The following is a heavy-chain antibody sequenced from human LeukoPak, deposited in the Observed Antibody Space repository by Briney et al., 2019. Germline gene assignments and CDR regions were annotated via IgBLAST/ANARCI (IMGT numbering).Heavy chain of an antibody. Sequence: SETLSLTCTVSGGSISSYYWSWIRQPPGKGLEWIWYIYYSGGTNYNPSLKSRVTISIDTSKNQFSLKLSSVTAADTAVYYCARDGAWSTWNYFDYWGQGTLVTVSS. CDR2: IYYSGGT. CDR1: GGSISSYY. V-gene: IGHV4-59*01. J-gene: IGHJ4*02. D-gene: IGHD2-2*01. CDR3: ARDGAWSTWNYFDY.